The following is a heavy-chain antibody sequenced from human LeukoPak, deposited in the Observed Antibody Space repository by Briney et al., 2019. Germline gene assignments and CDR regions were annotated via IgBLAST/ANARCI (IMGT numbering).Heavy chain of an antibody. CDR3: ALLQMLYATFDY. CDR1: GYTFTGYY. J-gene: IGHJ4*02. V-gene: IGHV1-2*02. Sequence: ASVKFSCKASGYTFTGYYMHWVRQAPGQGLEWMGWINPNSGGTNYAQKFQGRVTMTRDTSISTADMELSRLRSDDTAVYYCALLQMLYATFDYWGQGTPVTVSS. CDR2: INPNSGGT. D-gene: IGHD2-8*01.